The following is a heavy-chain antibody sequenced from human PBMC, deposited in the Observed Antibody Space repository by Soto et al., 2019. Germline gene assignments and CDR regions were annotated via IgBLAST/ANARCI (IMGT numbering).Heavy chain of an antibody. J-gene: IGHJ4*02. Sequence: QLQLQESGSGLVKPSQTLSLTCAVSGGSISSGGYSWSWIRQPPGKGLEWNGYIYHSGSTYYNPSLKIRVTISVDRSKNQFSLKLSSVTAADTAVYYCARGPRGYSYAYWYYFDYWGQGTLVTVSS. CDR1: GGSISSGGYS. D-gene: IGHD5-18*01. CDR3: ARGPRGYSYAYWYYFDY. CDR2: IYHSGST. V-gene: IGHV4-30-2*01.